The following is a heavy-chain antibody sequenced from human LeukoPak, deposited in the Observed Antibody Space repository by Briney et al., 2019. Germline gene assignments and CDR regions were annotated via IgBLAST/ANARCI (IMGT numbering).Heavy chain of an antibody. D-gene: IGHD3-10*01. CDR3: ARGDSGSSPDY. CDR1: GGSISSYY. V-gene: IGHV4-59*01. CDR2: IYYSGST. J-gene: IGHJ4*02. Sequence: SETLSLTCTVSGGSISSYYGSWIRQPPGKGLEWIGYIYYSGSTNYNPSLKSRVTISVDTSKNQFSLKLSSVTAADTAVYYCARGDSGSSPDYWGQGTLVTVSS.